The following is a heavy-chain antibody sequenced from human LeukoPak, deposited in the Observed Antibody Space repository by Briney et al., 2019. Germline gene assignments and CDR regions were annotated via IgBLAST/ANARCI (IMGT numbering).Heavy chain of an antibody. J-gene: IGHJ3*02. CDR2: ISGSGGSA. Sequence: GGTLRLSCAASGFTFSSYGMSWVRQAPGKGLEWVSAISGSGGSAYYADSVKGRFTISRDNSKNTLFLQMNNLRPDDTAVYSCARAKYYDTSGHFIREAFDIWGQGTMVTVSS. D-gene: IGHD3-22*01. CDR3: ARAKYYDTSGHFIREAFDI. V-gene: IGHV3-23*01. CDR1: GFTFSSYG.